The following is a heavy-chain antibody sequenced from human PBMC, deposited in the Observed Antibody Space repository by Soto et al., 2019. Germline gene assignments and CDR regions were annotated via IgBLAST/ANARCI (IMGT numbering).Heavy chain of an antibody. CDR2: NSAYNGNT. Sequence: QVQLVQSGAEVKKPGASVKVSCKASGYTFTSYGISWVRQAPGQGPEWMGWNSAYNGNTNYAQKLQGRVTMTTDTSTSTAYMELRSLRSDDTAVYYCASFSIAATDPYGMDVWGQGTTVTVSS. V-gene: IGHV1-18*01. D-gene: IGHD6-13*01. CDR3: ASFSIAATDPYGMDV. J-gene: IGHJ6*02. CDR1: GYTFTSYG.